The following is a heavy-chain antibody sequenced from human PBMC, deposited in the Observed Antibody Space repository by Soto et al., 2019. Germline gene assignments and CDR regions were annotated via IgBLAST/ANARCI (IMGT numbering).Heavy chain of an antibody. V-gene: IGHV3-30*18. Sequence: WGSLRLSCASSGFSFSSYGMHWVRQAPGKGLEWVAVISYDGSNKYYAGSVKGRFIISRDNSKNTLYLQMNSLRAEDTAVYYCAKDVSVKIFGVVESPYGMDVWGQGTTVTVSS. CDR2: ISYDGSNK. J-gene: IGHJ6*02. D-gene: IGHD3-3*01. CDR3: AKDVSVKIFGVVESPYGMDV. CDR1: GFSFSSYG.